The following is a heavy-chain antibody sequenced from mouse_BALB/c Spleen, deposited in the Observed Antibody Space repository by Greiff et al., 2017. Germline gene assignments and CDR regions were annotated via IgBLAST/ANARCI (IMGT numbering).Heavy chain of an antibody. Sequence: LVKTGASVKISCKASGYSFTGYYMHWVKQSHGKSLEWIGYISCYNGATSYNQKFKGKATFTVDTSSSTSYMQFNSLTSEDSAVYYCARGGGGAYAMDYWGQGTSVTVSS. J-gene: IGHJ4*01. CDR2: ISCYNGAT. CDR3: ARGGGGAYAMDY. CDR1: GYSFTGYY. V-gene: IGHV1S34*01.